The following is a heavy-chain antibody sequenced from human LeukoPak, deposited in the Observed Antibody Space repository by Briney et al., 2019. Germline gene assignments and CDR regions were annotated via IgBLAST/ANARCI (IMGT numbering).Heavy chain of an antibody. CDR2: MNPNSGNT. Sequence: ASVKVSCKASEYTFTSYDIDWVRQAPGQGLEWMGWMNPNSGNTGYAQKFQGRVTMTRNTSISTAYMELSSLRSEDTAVYYCARGSKRELVSDYWGQGTLVTVSS. D-gene: IGHD1-26*01. CDR3: ARGSKRELVSDY. V-gene: IGHV1-8*01. CDR1: EYTFTSYD. J-gene: IGHJ4*02.